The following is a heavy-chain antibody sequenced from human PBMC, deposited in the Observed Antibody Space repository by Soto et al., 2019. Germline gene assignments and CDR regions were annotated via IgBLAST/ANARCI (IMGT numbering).Heavy chain of an antibody. CDR3: AKVPCSTSCYDAYDYIWGSYRY. CDR2: ISGSGGST. Sequence: NHGGSLRLSCAASGFTFSSYAMSWVRQAPGKGLEWVSAISGSGGSTYYADSVKGRFTISRDNSKNTLYLQMNSLRAEDTAVYYCAKVPCSTSCYDAYDYIWGSYRYWGQGTLVTVSS. J-gene: IGHJ4*02. CDR1: GFTFSSYA. D-gene: IGHD3-16*02. V-gene: IGHV3-23*01.